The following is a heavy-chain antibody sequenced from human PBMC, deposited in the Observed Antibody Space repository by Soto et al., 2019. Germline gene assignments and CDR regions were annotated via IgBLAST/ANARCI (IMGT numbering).Heavy chain of an antibody. CDR1: GGTFSSYA. Sequence: QVQLVQSGAEVKKPGSSVKVSCKASGGTFSSYAMSWVRQAPGQGLEWMGGIIPIFGTANYAQKFQGRVTITADESTSTAYMELSSLRSEDTAVYYCATVSRSPLYSSSPREDYWGQGTLVTVSS. CDR2: IIPIFGTA. J-gene: IGHJ4*02. V-gene: IGHV1-69*01. CDR3: ATVSRSPLYSSSPREDY. D-gene: IGHD6-6*01.